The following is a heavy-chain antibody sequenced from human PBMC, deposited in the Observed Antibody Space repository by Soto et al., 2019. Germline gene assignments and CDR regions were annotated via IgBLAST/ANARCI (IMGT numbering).Heavy chain of an antibody. CDR3: ARVVVITDLDYYFDY. V-gene: IGHV1-18*01. Sequence: ASVKFSCKASGYTFTSYGISWVRQAPGQGLEWMGWISAYNGNTNYAQKLQGRVTMTTDTSTSTAYMELRSLRSDDTAVYYCARVVVITDLDYYFDYWGQGTLVTVYS. J-gene: IGHJ4*02. CDR2: ISAYNGNT. D-gene: IGHD3-22*01. CDR1: GYTFTSYG.